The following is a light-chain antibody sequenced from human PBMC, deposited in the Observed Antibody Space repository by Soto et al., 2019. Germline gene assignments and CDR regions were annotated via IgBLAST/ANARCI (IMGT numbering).Light chain of an antibody. Sequence: ETVMTQSPATLSVSPGERVTLSCRASQSVSNNLAWYQQKPGQAPRLLMYSVSTRATGIPARFSGSGSGTESTLTISSLQSADFAVYFCQQYNNWARTFGQGTKVDIK. J-gene: IGKJ1*01. CDR2: SVS. V-gene: IGKV3-15*01. CDR1: QSVSNN. CDR3: QQYNNWART.